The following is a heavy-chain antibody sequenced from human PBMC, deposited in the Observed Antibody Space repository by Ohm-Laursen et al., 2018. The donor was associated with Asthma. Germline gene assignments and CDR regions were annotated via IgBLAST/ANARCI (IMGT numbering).Heavy chain of an antibody. CDR1: GYSVTSYA. CDR2: IYIGNT. CDR3: VRDVVDRFDY. D-gene: IGHD2-21*01. J-gene: IGHJ4*02. V-gene: IGHV1-18*04. Sequence: ASVKVSCKASGYSVTSYAFSWVRQALGQRPEWMGWIYIGNTNYAPNFRDRITMTTDTSTNTAYMELRSLTSDDTAVYYCVRDVVDRFDYWGQGSLVIVSS.